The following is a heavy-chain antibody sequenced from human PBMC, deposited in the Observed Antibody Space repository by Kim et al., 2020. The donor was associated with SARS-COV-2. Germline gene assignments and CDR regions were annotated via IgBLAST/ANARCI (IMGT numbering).Heavy chain of an antibody. CDR1: GYTVTDYY. V-gene: IGHV1-2*06. Sequence: ASVKVSCKASGYTVTDYYLHWVRQAPGQGLEWMGRIIPNNGGIDYSQTFQGRVIITRDTSTNTEYLELSSLRSDDTAVYYCVRDGAWDYWGQGTLVTVSS. CDR3: VRDGAWDY. J-gene: IGHJ4*02. CDR2: IIPNNGGI.